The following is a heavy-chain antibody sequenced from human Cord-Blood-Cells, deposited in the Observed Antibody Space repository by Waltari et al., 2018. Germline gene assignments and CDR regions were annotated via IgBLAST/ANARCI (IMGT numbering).Heavy chain of an antibody. CDR3: AHTNKKRYSQSIRAFDI. J-gene: IGHJ3*02. CDR1: GGTFSSHA. Sequence: QVQLGQSGAEVKKPGSSVKVSCKASGGTFSSHAISWVRQPPGQGLEWMGGDIPIFGTANYAQKFQGRVTITADESTSTAYMELSSLRSEDTAVYYCAHTNKKRYSQSIRAFDIWGQGTMVTVSS. D-gene: IGHD2-15*01. CDR2: DIPIFGTA. V-gene: IGHV1-69*01.